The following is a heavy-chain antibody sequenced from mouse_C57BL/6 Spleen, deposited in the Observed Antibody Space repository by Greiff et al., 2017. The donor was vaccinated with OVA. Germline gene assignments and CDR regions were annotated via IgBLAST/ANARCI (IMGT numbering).Heavy chain of an antibody. V-gene: IGHV1-50*01. CDR3: AVYYYGSSYGAMDY. J-gene: IGHJ4*01. CDR1: GYTFTSYW. CDR2: IDPSDSYT. Sequence: VKLQQPGAELVKPGASVKLSCKASGYTFTSYWMQWVKQRPGQGLEWIGEIDPSDSYTNYNQKFKGKATLTVDTSSSTAYMQLSSLTSEDSAVYYCAVYYYGSSYGAMDYWGQGTSVTVSS. D-gene: IGHD1-1*01.